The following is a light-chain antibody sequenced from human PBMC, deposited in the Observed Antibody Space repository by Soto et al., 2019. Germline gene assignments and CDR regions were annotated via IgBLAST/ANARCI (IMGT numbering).Light chain of an antibody. J-gene: IGLJ1*01. V-gene: IGLV1-40*01. CDR3: QSYDSSLRGYV. CDR2: GNN. CDR1: SFNIGAGYD. Sequence: QSVLTQPPSVSGAPGQRVTISCTGSSFNIGAGYDVHWYQQLPGTAPKLLIYGNNNRPSGVPDRFSGSKSCTSASLAITRLQAEDEADYYCQSYDSSLRGYVFGTGTKVTV.